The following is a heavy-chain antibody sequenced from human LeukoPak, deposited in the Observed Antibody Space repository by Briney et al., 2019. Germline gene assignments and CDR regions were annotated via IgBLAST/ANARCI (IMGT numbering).Heavy chain of an antibody. D-gene: IGHD3-16*01. V-gene: IGHV3-21*01. CDR2: ISSSSSHI. CDR3: ARDLGY. J-gene: IGHJ4*02. CDR1: GFTLSSYS. Sequence: GGSLRLSCVASGFTLSSYSMNWVRQAPGKGLEWVSYISSSSSHIYYADSVKGRFTISRDNAKNSLYLQMNSLRAEDTAVYYCARDLGYWGQGTLVTVSS.